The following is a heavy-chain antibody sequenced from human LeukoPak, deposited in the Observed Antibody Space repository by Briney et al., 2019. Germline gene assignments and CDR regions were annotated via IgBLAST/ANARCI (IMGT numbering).Heavy chain of an antibody. CDR2: ISWNSGSI. V-gene: IGHV3-9*01. D-gene: IGHD3-22*01. Sequence: GGSLRLSCAASGFTFDDYAMHWVRQAPGKGLEWVSGISWNSGSIGYADSVKGRFAISRDNAKNSLYLQMNSLRAEDTALYYCASGYDSSGSKGYFDYWGQGTLVTVSS. CDR3: ASGYDSSGSKGYFDY. J-gene: IGHJ4*02. CDR1: GFTFDDYA.